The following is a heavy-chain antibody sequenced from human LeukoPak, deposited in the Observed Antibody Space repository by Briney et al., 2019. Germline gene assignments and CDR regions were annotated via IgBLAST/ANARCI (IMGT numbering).Heavy chain of an antibody. D-gene: IGHD1-1*01. CDR2: IGGSNSYI. CDR3: ARALTTLTYEGY. CDR1: GFTFSSYT. V-gene: IGHV3-21*01. J-gene: IGHJ4*02. Sequence: GGSLRLSCAASGFTFSSYTMHWIRQAPGKGLEWVSSIGGSNSYIFYADSVKGRFTVSRDNAKDSLYLQMNSLRAEDTAVYYCARALTTLTYEGYWGQGTLVTVSS.